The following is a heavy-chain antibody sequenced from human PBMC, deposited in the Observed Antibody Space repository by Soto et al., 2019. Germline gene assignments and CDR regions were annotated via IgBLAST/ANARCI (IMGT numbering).Heavy chain of an antibody. CDR2: IYYSGST. V-gene: IGHV4-39*01. J-gene: IGHJ5*02. D-gene: IGHD6-19*01. CDR1: GGSISSSSYY. CDR3: ATAVRGGSSGWYRLNWFDP. Sequence: SETLSLTCTVSGGSISSSSYYWGWIRQPPGKGLEWIGSIYYSGSTYYIPSLKSRVTISVDTSKNQFSLKLSSVTAADTAVYYCATAVRGGSSGWYRLNWFDPWGQGTLVTISS.